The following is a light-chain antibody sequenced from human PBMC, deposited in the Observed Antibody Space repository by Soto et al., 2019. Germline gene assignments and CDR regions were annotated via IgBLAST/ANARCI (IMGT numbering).Light chain of an antibody. CDR3: QQYNKGPVT. V-gene: IGKV3-15*01. CDR2: GAS. Sequence: EIVMTQSPATLSVSPGERATLSCRASQSVSSNLAWYQQKPGQAPRLLIYGASTRATGIPARFSGSGSGTEFTLTISSLQSEDFAVYYCQQYNKGPVTFGQGTKVDI. CDR1: QSVSSN. J-gene: IGKJ1*01.